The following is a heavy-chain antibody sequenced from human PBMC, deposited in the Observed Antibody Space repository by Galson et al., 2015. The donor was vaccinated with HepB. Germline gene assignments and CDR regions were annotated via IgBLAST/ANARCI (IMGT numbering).Heavy chain of an antibody. Sequence: SLRLSCAASGFTFSSYWMSWVRQAPGKGLEWVANIKQDGSEKYYVDSVKGRFTISRDNAKNSLYLQMNSLRAEDTAVYYCARGLIEFDFWSAAPSYNWFDPWGQGTLVTVSS. J-gene: IGHJ5*02. CDR1: GFTFSSYW. V-gene: IGHV3-7*03. CDR3: ARGLIEFDFWSAAPSYNWFDP. D-gene: IGHD3-3*01. CDR2: IKQDGSEK.